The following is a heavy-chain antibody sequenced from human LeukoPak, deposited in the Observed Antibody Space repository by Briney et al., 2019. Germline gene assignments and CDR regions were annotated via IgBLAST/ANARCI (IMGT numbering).Heavy chain of an antibody. CDR3: ARDGDIRGVMYYFDY. V-gene: IGHV4-4*07. CDR2: IYASGNT. D-gene: IGHD3-10*01. Sequence: SETLSLTCTVSGGSIGSYFWSWIRQPAGKGLEWIGRIYASGNTNYNPSLKSRLTMSIDTSKNQFSLKLSSVTAADTAVYYCARDGDIRGVMYYFDYWGQGTLVTVSS. CDR1: GGSIGSYF. J-gene: IGHJ4*02.